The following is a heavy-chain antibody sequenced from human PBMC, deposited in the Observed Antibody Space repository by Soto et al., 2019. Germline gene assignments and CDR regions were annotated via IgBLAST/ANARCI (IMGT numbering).Heavy chain of an antibody. V-gene: IGHV1-2*02. Sequence: ASVKVSCKASGYTFTGYYMHWVRQAPGQGLEWMGWINPNSGGTNYAQKFQGRVTMTRDTSISTAYMELSRLRSDDTAVYYCAREGIAVAGRSSYYGMDVWGQGTAVTVSS. CDR2: INPNSGGT. CDR1: GYTFTGYY. D-gene: IGHD6-19*01. J-gene: IGHJ6*02. CDR3: AREGIAVAGRSSYYGMDV.